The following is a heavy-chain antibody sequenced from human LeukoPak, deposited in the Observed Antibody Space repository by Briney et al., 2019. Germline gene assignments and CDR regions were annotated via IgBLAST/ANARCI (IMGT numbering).Heavy chain of an antibody. Sequence: SVKVSCKTSGGTFNNSAISWVRQAPGQGLEWLGGIMPLFGTAGYAQKFQGRVTITKDESTRTAYMELSSLRSEDTAVYYCARAPYSSGGSTNYYYYYYMDVWGKGTTVTVSS. J-gene: IGHJ6*03. D-gene: IGHD6-19*01. CDR3: ARAPYSSGGSTNYYYYYYMDV. V-gene: IGHV1-69*05. CDR2: IMPLFGTA. CDR1: GGTFNNSA.